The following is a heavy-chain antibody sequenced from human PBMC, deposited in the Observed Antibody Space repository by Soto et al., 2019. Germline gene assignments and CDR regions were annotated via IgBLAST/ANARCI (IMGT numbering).Heavy chain of an antibody. CDR2: IKQDGSEK. D-gene: IGHD3-3*01. CDR3: ARGSTYYDFWSGQLYYFDY. CDR1: GFTFSSYW. V-gene: IGHV3-7*01. J-gene: IGHJ4*02. Sequence: EVQLVESGGGLVQPGGSLRLSCAASGFTFSSYWMSWVRQAPGKGLEWVANIKQDGSEKYYVDSVKGRFTISRDNAKNSLYLQMNSLRAEDTAVYYCARGSTYYDFWSGQLYYFDYWGQGTLVTVSS.